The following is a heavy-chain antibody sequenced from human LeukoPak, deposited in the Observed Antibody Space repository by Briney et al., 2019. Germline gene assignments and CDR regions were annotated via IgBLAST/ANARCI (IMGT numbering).Heavy chain of an antibody. CDR3: ARGVVTAILGNYYYYGMDV. CDR1: GDSVSSNSAA. D-gene: IGHD2-21*02. V-gene: IGHV6-1*01. CDR2: TYYRCKWYN. J-gene: IGHJ6*02. Sequence: SQTLSLTCAISGDSVSSNSAAWNWIRQSPSRGLEWLGRTYYRCKWYNDYAVSVKSRITINPDTSKNQFSLQLNSVTPEDTAVYYCARGVVTAILGNYYYYGMDVWGQGTTVTVSS.